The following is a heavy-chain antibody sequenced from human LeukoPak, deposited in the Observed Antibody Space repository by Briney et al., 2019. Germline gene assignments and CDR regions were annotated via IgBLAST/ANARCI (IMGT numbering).Heavy chain of an antibody. V-gene: IGHV3-23*01. J-gene: IGHJ6*02. D-gene: IGHD3-10*01. CDR3: AKDRQGSGSSGSHYYYIMDV. Sequence: GGSLRLSCAASGFTFSSYVMIWVRQAPGKGLEWVSVISSSGTGTDYADSVKGRLTISRDNSKNTLYLQMNSLRAEDTAVYCCAKDRQGSGSSGSHYYYIMDVWGQGTTVTVSS. CDR1: GFTFSSYV. CDR2: ISSSGTGT.